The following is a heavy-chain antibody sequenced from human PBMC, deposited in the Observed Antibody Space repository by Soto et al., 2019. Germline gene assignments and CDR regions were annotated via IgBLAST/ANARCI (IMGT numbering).Heavy chain of an antibody. CDR3: ARHLWRDDYNWGYFDL. Sequence: QVQLVESGGGVVQPGRSLRLSCAASGFTFSSYAMHWVRQAPGKGLEWVAVISYDGSNKYYEDSVKGRFTISRDNSKNTLYLQMNSLRAEDTAVYYCARHLWRDDYNWGYFDLWGRGTLVTVSS. J-gene: IGHJ2*01. D-gene: IGHD4-4*01. V-gene: IGHV3-30-3*01. CDR1: GFTFSSYA. CDR2: ISYDGSNK.